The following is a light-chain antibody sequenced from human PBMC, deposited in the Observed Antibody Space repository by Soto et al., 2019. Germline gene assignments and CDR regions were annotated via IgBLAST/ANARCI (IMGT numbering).Light chain of an antibody. V-gene: IGKV3-20*01. CDR3: QQYGGSPRT. J-gene: IGKJ1*01. Sequence: EIVLTQSPGTLSLSPGEGATLSCRASQSISSNFLAWYQQKRGQAPRLLIHGASNRATGIPDRFSGSGSGTDFTLSISSLEPEDFAVYYCQQYGGSPRTFGQGTKV. CDR1: QSISSNF. CDR2: GAS.